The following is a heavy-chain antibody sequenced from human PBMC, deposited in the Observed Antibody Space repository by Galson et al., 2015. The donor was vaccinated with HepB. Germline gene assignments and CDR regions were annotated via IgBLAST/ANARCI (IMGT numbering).Heavy chain of an antibody. CDR1: GYTFTGYY. CDR2: INPNSGGT. CDR3: AREGRDSYGQTQRYFDY. D-gene: IGHD5-18*01. Sequence: SVKVSCKASGYTFTGYYMHWVRQAPGQGLEWMGWINPNSGGTNYAQKFQGWVTMTRDTSISTAYMELSRLRSDDTAVYYCAREGRDSYGQTQRYFDYWGQGTLVTVSS. V-gene: IGHV1-2*04. J-gene: IGHJ4*02.